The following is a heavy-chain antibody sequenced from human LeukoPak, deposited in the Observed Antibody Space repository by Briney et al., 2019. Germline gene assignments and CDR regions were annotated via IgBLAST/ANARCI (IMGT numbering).Heavy chain of an antibody. CDR3: ARVGIYYDSSGYSWPHWFDP. D-gene: IGHD3-22*01. CDR2: INHSGST. V-gene: IGHV4-34*01. CDR1: GGSFSGYY. Sequence: PSETLSPTCAVYGGSFSGYYWSWIRQPPGKGLEWIGEINHSGSTNYNPSLKSRVTISVDTSKNQFSLKLSSVTAADTAVYYCARVGIYYDSSGYSWPHWFDPWGQGTLVTVSS. J-gene: IGHJ5*02.